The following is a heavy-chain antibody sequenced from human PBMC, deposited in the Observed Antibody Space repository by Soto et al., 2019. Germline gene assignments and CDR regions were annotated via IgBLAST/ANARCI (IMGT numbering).Heavy chain of an antibody. D-gene: IGHD6-13*01. CDR2: ISGSGGST. CDR1: GFTFSSYA. CDR3: AKVSSSWYYYYYGMDV. J-gene: IGHJ6*02. Sequence: GGSLRLSCAASGFTFSSYAMSWVRQAPGKGLEWVSAISGSGGSTYYADSVKGRFTISRDNSKTTLYLQMNSLRAEDTAVYYGAKVSSSWYYYYYGMDVWGQGTTVTVYS. V-gene: IGHV3-23*01.